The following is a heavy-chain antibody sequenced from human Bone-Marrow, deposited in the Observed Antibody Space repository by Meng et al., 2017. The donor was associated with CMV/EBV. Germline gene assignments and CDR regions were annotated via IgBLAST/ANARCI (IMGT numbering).Heavy chain of an antibody. J-gene: IGHJ4*02. CDR2: ISYDGSNK. CDR1: GFTFSSYA. V-gene: IGHV3-30*04. CDR3: ARDYYDSSGYYDY. D-gene: IGHD3-22*01. Sequence: GESLKISCAASGFTFSSYAMHWVRQAPGKGLEWVAVISYDGSNKYYADSVKGRFTISRDNSKNTLYLQMNSLRAEDTALYHCARDYYDSSGYYDYWGQGTLVTGSS.